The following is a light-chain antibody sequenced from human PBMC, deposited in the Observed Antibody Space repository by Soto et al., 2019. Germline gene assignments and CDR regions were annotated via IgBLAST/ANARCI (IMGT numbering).Light chain of an antibody. V-gene: IGLV1-47*01. CDR2: RNN. J-gene: IGLJ2*01. CDR3: ATWDGNLSGV. Sequence: QSVLTQPPSASGTPGERVTISCSGSSSNIGTNYVYWYQHLPGTAPKLLIYRNNQRPSGAPDRFSGSKSGTSASLTISGLRSEDEADYYCATWDGNLSGVFGGGTKVTVL. CDR1: SSNIGTNY.